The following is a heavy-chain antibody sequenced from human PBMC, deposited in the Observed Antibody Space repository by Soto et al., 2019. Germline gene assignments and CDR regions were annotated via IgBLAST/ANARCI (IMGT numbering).Heavy chain of an antibody. J-gene: IGHJ4*02. CDR3: ARGNRSFDFDS. CDR1: GFNFGFFG. V-gene: IGHV3-30*03. D-gene: IGHD3-10*01. CDR2: ISGDGINT. Sequence: QIQLVESGGDVVQPGRSLRLSCAASGFNFGFFGMHWVRQAPGKGLEWVAFISGDGINTHYADSVRGRFTLSRDYSKKTMYLQMDTLREDDTALYYCARGNRSFDFDSRGQGTLVTVAS.